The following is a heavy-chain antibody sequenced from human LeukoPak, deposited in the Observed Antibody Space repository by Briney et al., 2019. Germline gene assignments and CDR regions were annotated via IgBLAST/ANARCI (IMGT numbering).Heavy chain of an antibody. CDR1: GLTFSSYS. D-gene: IGHD2-21*01. J-gene: IGHJ4*02. CDR2: IGGSGGDV. Sequence: PGGSLRLSCAASGLTFSSYSMNWVRQAPGKGLEWVSAIGGSGGDVYYADSVKGRFTISRDNSKNTLYLQMNSLRAEDTAVYYCAKIAGSVTYYWGQGTLVTVSS. CDR3: AKIAGSVTYY. V-gene: IGHV3-23*01.